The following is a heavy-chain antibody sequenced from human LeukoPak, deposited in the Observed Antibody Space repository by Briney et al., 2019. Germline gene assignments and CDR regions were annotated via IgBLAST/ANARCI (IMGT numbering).Heavy chain of an antibody. D-gene: IGHD4-23*01. CDR2: IFPGDSDT. CDR1: GYTFTTYW. V-gene: IGHV5-51*01. CDR3: ARPDSGGY. J-gene: IGHJ4*02. Sequence: GESLKISCKASGYTFTTYWIGWGRPMPGKGPEWMGIIFPGDSDTRYSPSFQGQVTISADKSITTAYLQWSSLKASDTAIYYCARPDSGGYWGQGTLVTVSS.